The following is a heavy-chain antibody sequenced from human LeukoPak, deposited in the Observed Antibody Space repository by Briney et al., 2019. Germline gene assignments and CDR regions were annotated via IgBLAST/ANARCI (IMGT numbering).Heavy chain of an antibody. CDR2: IRYDGSNK. J-gene: IGHJ4*02. CDR3: ANAHDFWSGYCDY. CDR1: GFTFSSYG. D-gene: IGHD3-3*01. V-gene: IGHV3-30*02. Sequence: GGSLRLSCAASGFTFSSYGMHWVRQAPGKGLEWVAFIRYDGSNKYYADSVKGRFTISRDNSKNTLYLQMNGLRAEDTAVYYCANAHDFWSGYCDYWGQGTLVTVSS.